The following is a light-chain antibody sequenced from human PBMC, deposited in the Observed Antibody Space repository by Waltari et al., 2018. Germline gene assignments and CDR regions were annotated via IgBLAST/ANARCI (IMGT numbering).Light chain of an antibody. CDR2: DFS. CDR3: SSYTSSSTSYVI. V-gene: IGLV2-14*03. Sequence: QSALTQPASVSGSPGQSLTISCTGTSSDVGGYNYVSWYQQLPGKAPKLMIYDFSERPSGGSIRFSGSKSGNTASLTISGLQAEDEADYYCSSYTSSSTSYVIFGGGTKLTVL. J-gene: IGLJ2*01. CDR1: SSDVGGYNY.